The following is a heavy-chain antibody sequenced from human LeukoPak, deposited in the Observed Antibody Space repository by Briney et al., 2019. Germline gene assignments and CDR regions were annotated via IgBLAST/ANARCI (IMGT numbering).Heavy chain of an antibody. CDR1: GFTFSGYG. D-gene: IGHD5-24*01. CDR2: IWYDGSNK. J-gene: IGHJ4*02. Sequence: PGRSLRLSCAASGFTFSGYGMHWVRQAPGKGLEWVAVIWYDGSNKYYADSVKGRFTISRDNSKNTLYLQMNSLRAEDTAVYYCARGPEEMATITCFDYWGQGTLVTVSS. CDR3: ARGPEEMATITCFDY. V-gene: IGHV3-33*01.